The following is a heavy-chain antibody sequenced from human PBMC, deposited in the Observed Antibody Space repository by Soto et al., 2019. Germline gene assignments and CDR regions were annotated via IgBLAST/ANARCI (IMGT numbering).Heavy chain of an antibody. J-gene: IGHJ5*02. CDR1: GGSISSGDYY. D-gene: IGHD2-15*01. Sequence: SETLSLTCTVSGGSISSGDYYWSWIRQPPGKGLEWIGYIYYSGSTYYNPSLKSRVTISVDTSKNQFSLKLSSVTAADTAVYYCARERVVVVATNGRNWFDPWGQGTLVTVSS. CDR3: ARERVVVVATNGRNWFDP. V-gene: IGHV4-30-4*01. CDR2: IYYSGST.